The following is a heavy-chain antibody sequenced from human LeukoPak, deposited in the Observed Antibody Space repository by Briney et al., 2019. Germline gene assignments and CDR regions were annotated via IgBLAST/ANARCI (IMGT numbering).Heavy chain of an antibody. J-gene: IGHJ4*02. D-gene: IGHD3-22*01. V-gene: IGHV3-23*01. Sequence: RGSLRLSCAASGFTFSSYAMSWVRQAPGKGLEWVSAMRGSGGSTYFADSVKGRFTISRDNSRNTLYLQMNSLRAEDTAVYYCAKSRARREGSSGSIDYWGQGTLVTVSS. CDR1: GFTFSSYA. CDR3: AKSRARREGSSGSIDY. CDR2: MRGSGGST.